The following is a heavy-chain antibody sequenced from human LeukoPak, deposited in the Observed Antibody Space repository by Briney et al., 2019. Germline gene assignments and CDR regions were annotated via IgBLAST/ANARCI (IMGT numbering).Heavy chain of an antibody. D-gene: IGHD3-22*01. CDR3: AKDRDSSGYYYFDY. CDR1: GFTFSTYA. CDR2: ITGGGGST. V-gene: IGHV3-23*01. Sequence: GGSLRLSCAASGFTFSTYAMSWVRQAPGKGLEWVSSITGGGGSTYYADSVKGRFTISRDNSKNTLYLQMNSLRAEDTAVYYCAKDRDSSGYYYFDYWGQGTVVTVSS. J-gene: IGHJ4*02.